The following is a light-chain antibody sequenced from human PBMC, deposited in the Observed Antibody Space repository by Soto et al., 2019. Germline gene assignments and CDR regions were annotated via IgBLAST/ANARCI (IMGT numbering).Light chain of an antibody. CDR2: GAS. V-gene: IGKV3-15*01. J-gene: IGKJ1*01. Sequence: EIVMTQSPATLSVSPGERATLSCRASQSVGTSLAWYRQTPGQAPRLVIYGASTRATGIPARFSGSGSGTEFTLTISSLQSEDFAVYYCQQYNKWPRTFGQGTKVAIK. CDR1: QSVGTS. CDR3: QQYNKWPRT.